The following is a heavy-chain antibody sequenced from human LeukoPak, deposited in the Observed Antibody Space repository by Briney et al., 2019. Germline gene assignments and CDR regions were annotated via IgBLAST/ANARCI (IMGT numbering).Heavy chain of an antibody. Sequence: GGSLSLSCVPPGFTFISSWLTWVRQAPGKGLEWVAKLKQDGGEKYYVDSVKGRFTISRDNAKNSLYLQMNFLRAEDTAVYYCARRVAHIVVVPAGINYYYNMDVWGQGTTVTVSS. D-gene: IGHD2-2*01. CDR1: GFTFISSW. CDR2: LKQDGGEK. V-gene: IGHV3-7*01. CDR3: ARRVAHIVVVPAGINYYYNMDV. J-gene: IGHJ6*02.